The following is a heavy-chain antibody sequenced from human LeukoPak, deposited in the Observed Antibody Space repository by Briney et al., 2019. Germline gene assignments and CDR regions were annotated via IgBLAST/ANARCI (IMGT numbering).Heavy chain of an antibody. CDR3: ARDPAPYTGSYFDY. D-gene: IGHD1-26*01. V-gene: IGHV1-2*02. CDR2: INPNSGDT. CDR1: VYTFTAYF. J-gene: IGHJ4*02. Sequence: ASVNVSCKASVYTFTAYFIHWVRQAPGQGLEWMGWINPNSGDTHYAQKFQGRVFMTRDTSISTVYMELSRLTSDDTAVYYCARDPAPYTGSYFDYWGQGTLVTVSS.